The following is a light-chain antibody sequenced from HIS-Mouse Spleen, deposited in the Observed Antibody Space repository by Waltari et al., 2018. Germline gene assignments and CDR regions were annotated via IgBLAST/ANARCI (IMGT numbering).Light chain of an antibody. J-gene: IGLJ3*02. Sequence: QSALTQPASVSGSPGQSISISCTGTSSHGGSYNLVSCYQQHPGKAPKLMIYEGSKRRSGVSNRFSGSKSGNTASLTISGLQAEDEADYYCCSYAGSSTWVFGGGTKLTVL. CDR3: CSYAGSSTWV. V-gene: IGLV2-23*01. CDR2: EGS. CDR1: SSHGGSYNL.